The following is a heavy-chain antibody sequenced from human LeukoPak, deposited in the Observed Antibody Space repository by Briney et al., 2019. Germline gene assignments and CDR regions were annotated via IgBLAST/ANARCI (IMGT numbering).Heavy chain of an antibody. CDR3: ARVESTEGISWYREFDY. J-gene: IGHJ4*02. D-gene: IGHD6-13*01. CDR1: GYTVTGYY. CDR2: INPNSGGT. Sequence: SVTVSCKASGYTVTGYYIHWVRQPPAQGLEWMAWINPNSGGTSYAQEVQGRGTTTRDTSISTVYMELSSLRSDDTAMYYCARVESTEGISWYREFDYWGQGTLVTVSS. V-gene: IGHV1-2*02.